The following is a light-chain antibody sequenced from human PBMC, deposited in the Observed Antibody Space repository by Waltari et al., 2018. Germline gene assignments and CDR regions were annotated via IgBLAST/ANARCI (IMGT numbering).Light chain of an antibody. V-gene: IGKV3-15*01. CDR3: QQYNHWPPYN. J-gene: IGKJ2*01. CDR2: GAS. Sequence: EIVMTQSPATLSVSPGERATLSCRASQSVNTNLAWYQQKPGQAPSLLIYGASTRATGIPARFSGSGSGTEFTLTISSLQSEDFAVDYCQQYNHWPPYNFGQGTKLEIK. CDR1: QSVNTN.